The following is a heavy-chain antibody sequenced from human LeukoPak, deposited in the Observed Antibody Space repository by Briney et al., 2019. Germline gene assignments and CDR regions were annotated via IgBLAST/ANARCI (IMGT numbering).Heavy chain of an antibody. Sequence: GGSLRLSCAASGFTFSSYWMYWVRQAPGKGLVWVSRIDSDGSSTNYADSVKGRFTISRDNAKNTLHLQMNSLRAEDTAVYYCARNGVAVTFDYWGQGTLVTVSS. CDR1: GFTFSSYW. D-gene: IGHD6-19*01. CDR3: ARNGVAVTFDY. CDR2: IDSDGSST. J-gene: IGHJ4*02. V-gene: IGHV3-74*01.